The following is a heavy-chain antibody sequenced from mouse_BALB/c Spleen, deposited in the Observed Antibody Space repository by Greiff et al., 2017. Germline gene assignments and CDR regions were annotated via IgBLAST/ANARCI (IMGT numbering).Heavy chain of an antibody. D-gene: IGHD4-1*01. J-gene: IGHJ3*01. CDR2: INPSTGYT. CDR1: GYTFTSYW. CDR3: ARSRWDAAWFAY. Sequence: QVQLKESGAELAKPGASVKMSCKASGYTFTSYWMHWVKQRPGQGLEWIGYINPSTGYTEYNQKFKDKATLTADKSSSTAYMQLSSLTSEDSAVYYCARSRWDAAWFAYWGQGTLVTVSA. V-gene: IGHV1-7*01.